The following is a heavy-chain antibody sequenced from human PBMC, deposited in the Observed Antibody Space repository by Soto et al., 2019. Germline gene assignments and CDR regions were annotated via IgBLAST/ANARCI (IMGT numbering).Heavy chain of an antibody. Sequence: QVQVVQSGAGVKKPGASVNLPCKASGFTFIGHYIHWVRQAPGQGLEWVGWINPNVGGGTVYAQKSQGRVTMTADTSTNIASMDLTSLRGDDTAVYYCVGSRTGALDYWGPGALVTVSS. CDR2: INPNVGGGT. V-gene: IGHV1-2*02. D-gene: IGHD7-27*01. J-gene: IGHJ4*02. CDR1: GFTFIGHY. CDR3: VGSRTGALDY.